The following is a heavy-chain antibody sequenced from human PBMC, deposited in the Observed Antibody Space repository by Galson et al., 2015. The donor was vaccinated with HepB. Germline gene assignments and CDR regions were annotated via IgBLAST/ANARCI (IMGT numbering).Heavy chain of an antibody. D-gene: IGHD2-2*01. J-gene: IGHJ3*02. CDR2: INPNSGGT. CDR1: GYTFTGYY. V-gene: IGHV1-2*02. Sequence: SVKVSCKASGYTFTGYYMHWVRQAPGQGLEWMGWINPNSGGTNYAQKFQGRVTMTRDTSISTAYMELSRLRSDDTAVYYCAINIVVVPAANDNAFDIWGQGTMVTVSS. CDR3: AINIVVVPAANDNAFDI.